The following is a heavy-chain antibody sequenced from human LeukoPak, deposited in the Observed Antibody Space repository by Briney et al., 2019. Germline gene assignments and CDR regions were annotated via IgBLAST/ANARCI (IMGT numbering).Heavy chain of an antibody. D-gene: IGHD5-12*01. J-gene: IGHJ4*02. CDR1: GYTFTGYA. V-gene: IGHV1-2*02. Sequence: ASVKVPCKASGYTFTGYAIHWVRQAPGQGLEWMGWINPEKRDTGYAHKFQGRVTMTSDTSISTAYMELSSLRSDDTAVYYCAKKVRGPSHPLDFWGQGTLVTASS. CDR2: INPEKRDT. CDR3: AKKVRGPSHPLDF.